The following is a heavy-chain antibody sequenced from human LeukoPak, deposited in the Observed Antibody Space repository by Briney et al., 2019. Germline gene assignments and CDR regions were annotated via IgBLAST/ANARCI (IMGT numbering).Heavy chain of an antibody. CDR1: GYTFTSYD. CDR3: ARGNYYDFWSGYLNIDP. CDR2: MNPNSGNT. V-gene: IGHV1-8*01. J-gene: IGHJ5*02. D-gene: IGHD3-3*01. Sequence: ASVKVSCKASGYTFTSYDINWVRQATGQGLEWMGWMNPNSGNTGYAQKFQGRVTMTRNTSISTAYMELSGLRSEDTAVYYCARGNYYDFWSGYLNIDPWGQGTLVTVSS.